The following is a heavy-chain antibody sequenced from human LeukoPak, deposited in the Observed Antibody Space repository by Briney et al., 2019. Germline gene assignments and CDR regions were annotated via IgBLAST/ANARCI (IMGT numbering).Heavy chain of an antibody. Sequence: GGSLRLSCAASGFIFGGYAMHRVRQAPGKGLQWLAVISYDGGKTYYADSVEGRFTISRDNSKSTVYLEINSLRSEDTAIYYCARGFNDFWSGSQLEYWGQGTLVTVSS. CDR1: GFIFGGYA. CDR3: ARGFNDFWSGSQLEY. CDR2: ISYDGGKT. D-gene: IGHD3-3*01. V-gene: IGHV3-30-3*01. J-gene: IGHJ4*02.